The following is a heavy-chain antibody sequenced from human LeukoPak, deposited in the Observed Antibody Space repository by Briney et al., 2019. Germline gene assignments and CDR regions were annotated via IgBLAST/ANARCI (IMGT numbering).Heavy chain of an antibody. J-gene: IGHJ4*02. CDR2: IWYGGSNK. CDR1: GFTFSSYG. Sequence: GGSLRLSCAASGFTFSSYGMHWVRQAPGKGLEWVAVIWYGGSNKYYADSVKGRFTISRDNSKNTLYLQMNSLRAEDTAVYYCAKDGGSSSPGYFDYWGQGTLVTVSS. D-gene: IGHD6-6*01. CDR3: AKDGGSSSPGYFDY. V-gene: IGHV3-30*02.